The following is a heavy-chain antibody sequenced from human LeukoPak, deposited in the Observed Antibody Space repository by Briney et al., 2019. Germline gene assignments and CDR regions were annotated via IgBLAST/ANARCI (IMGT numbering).Heavy chain of an antibody. J-gene: IGHJ6*03. CDR3: AREGYSSGWYLDYYYYYYMDV. Sequence: PSETLSLTCAVYGGSFSGYYWSWIRQPAGKGLEWIGRIYTSGSTNYNPSLKSRVTMSVDTSKNQFSLKLSSVTAADTAVYYCAREGYSSGWYLDYYYYYYMDVWGKGTTVTISS. V-gene: IGHV4-4*07. D-gene: IGHD6-19*01. CDR2: IYTSGST. CDR1: GGSFSGYY.